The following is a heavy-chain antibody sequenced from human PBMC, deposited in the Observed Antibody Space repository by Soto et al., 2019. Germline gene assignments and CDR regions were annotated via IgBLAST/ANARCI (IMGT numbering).Heavy chain of an antibody. D-gene: IGHD4-17*01. V-gene: IGHV1-69*13. J-gene: IGHJ6*02. CDR2: IIPIFGTA. CDR3: ARVDYGGNYYYYGMDV. Sequence: SVKVSCKASGGTFSSYAISWVRQAPGQGLEWMGGIIPIFGTANYAQKFQGRVTITADESTSTAYMELSSLRSEDTAVYYCARVDYGGNYYYYGMDVWGQGTTVTVS. CDR1: GGTFSSYA.